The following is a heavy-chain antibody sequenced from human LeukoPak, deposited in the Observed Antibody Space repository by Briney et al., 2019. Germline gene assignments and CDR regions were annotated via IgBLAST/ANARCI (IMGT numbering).Heavy chain of an antibody. D-gene: IGHD3-16*01. CDR3: VRRNYLSSRIDP. Sequence: SETLSLACTVSGGSISSSDYLWAWVRKAPGKGLEWIGDFYYNGAAYYNGVTSYSPSLRSRVTISVDTSKNHFSLDLTSVTAADTAVYYCVRRNYLSSRIDPWGQGTLVTVSS. J-gene: IGHJ5*02. CDR1: GGSISSSDYL. V-gene: IGHV4-61*05. CDR2: FYYNGAA.